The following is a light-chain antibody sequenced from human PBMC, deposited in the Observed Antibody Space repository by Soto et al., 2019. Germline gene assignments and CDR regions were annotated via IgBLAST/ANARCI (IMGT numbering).Light chain of an antibody. CDR1: QSLLYSDGNTY. J-gene: IGKJ5*01. CDR2: KIS. CDR3: MQGTHWPLT. Sequence: AGMTQSPLSLPVTLGQPASISCRSSQSLLYSDGNTYLNWFQQRPGQSPRRLIYKISNRDSGVPDRFSGSGSGTDFTLKISRVEAEDVGVYYCMQGTHWPLTFGQGTRLEIK. V-gene: IGKV2-30*01.